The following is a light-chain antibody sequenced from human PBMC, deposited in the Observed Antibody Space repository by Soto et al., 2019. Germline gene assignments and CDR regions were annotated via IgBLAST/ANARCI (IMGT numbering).Light chain of an antibody. Sequence: QSVLTQAPSASGTPGQRVTISCSRGSSNMGSITVNWYQVLPGTAPKLLIYINDQRPSGVPGRFSASTSGTSASLAISGLQSDDEADYYCATWDDDLNAAVFGGGTQLTVL. CDR2: IND. CDR1: SSNMGSIT. J-gene: IGLJ7*01. V-gene: IGLV1-44*01. CDR3: ATWDDDLNAAV.